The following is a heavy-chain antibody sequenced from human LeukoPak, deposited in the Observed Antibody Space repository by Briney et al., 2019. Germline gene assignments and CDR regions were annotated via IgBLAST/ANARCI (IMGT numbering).Heavy chain of an antibody. D-gene: IGHD3-22*01. CDR1: GFTFSRYW. CDR3: ATGNYYDSRGYYTFGH. CDR2: INGDGSTT. V-gene: IGHV3-74*01. Sequence: GGSLRLSCAASGFTFSRYWMHWVRQAPGKGRVGVSRINGDGSTTSYADSVKGGFTISRDNAKNTLYLQMNSLRAEDTAVYYCATGNYYDSRGYYTFGHWGQGTLVAVSS. J-gene: IGHJ1*01.